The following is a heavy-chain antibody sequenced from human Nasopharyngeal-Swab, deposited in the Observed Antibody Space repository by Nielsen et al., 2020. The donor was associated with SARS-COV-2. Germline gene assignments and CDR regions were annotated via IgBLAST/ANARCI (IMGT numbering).Heavy chain of an antibody. D-gene: IGHD6-19*01. CDR1: GFTFSSYA. CDR3: AREPSFYSSGWGYYFDY. J-gene: IGHJ4*02. CDR2: ISYDGSNK. Sequence: GGSLRLSCSASGFTFSSYAIHWVRPAPGKGLEWVAVISYDGSNKYYADSVKGRFTISRDNSKNTLFLQMNSLRAEDTAVYYCAREPSFYSSGWGYYFDYWGQGTLVTVSS. V-gene: IGHV3-30*04.